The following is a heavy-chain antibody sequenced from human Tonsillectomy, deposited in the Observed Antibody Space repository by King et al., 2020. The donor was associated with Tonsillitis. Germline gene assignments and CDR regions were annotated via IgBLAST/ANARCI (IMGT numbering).Heavy chain of an antibody. CDR3: GTTAGRFYY. J-gene: IGHJ4*02. D-gene: IGHD1-7*01. Sequence: QLVQSGAEVKKPGASVKVSCKTSGYTFTSYYIQWVRQAPGQGLEWMGIINPSGGSTNYAQKFQGRVTMTRETSTSTVYMELSSLKSEDTAVYYCGTTAGRFYYWGQGTLVTVSS. V-gene: IGHV1-46*01. CDR1: GYTFTSYY. CDR2: INPSGGST.